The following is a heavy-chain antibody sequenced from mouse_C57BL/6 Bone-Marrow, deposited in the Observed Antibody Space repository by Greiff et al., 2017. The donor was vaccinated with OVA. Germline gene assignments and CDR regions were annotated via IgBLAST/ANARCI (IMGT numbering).Heavy chain of an antibody. V-gene: IGHV1-64*01. J-gene: IGHJ2*01. CDR3: AKNYGSSYFDY. CDR1: GYTFTSYW. D-gene: IGHD1-1*01. CDR2: IHPNSGST. Sequence: VQLQQPGAELVKPGASVKLSCKASGYTFTSYWMHWVKQRPGQGLEWIGMIHPNSGSTNYNEKFKSKATLTVDKSSSTAYMQLSSLTSEESAVYYCAKNYGSSYFDYWGQGTTLTVSS.